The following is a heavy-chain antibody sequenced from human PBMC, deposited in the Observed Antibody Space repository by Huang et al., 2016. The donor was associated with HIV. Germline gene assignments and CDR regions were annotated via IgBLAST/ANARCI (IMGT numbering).Heavy chain of an antibody. CDR2: FYYGGSN. CDR1: GGSISSRTYY. J-gene: IGHJ3*01. D-gene: IGHD3-10*01. V-gene: IGHV4-39*01. CDR3: ARGGSHFAGWDGFPVHPLDL. Sequence: QTRLQESGSGLVKPSETLSLTCTVSGGSISSRTYYWAWIRQPPGKGLAWIGNFYYGGSNCYSPSLSSLIPMSLDTSKNQFSLRRTSVTAADTAVYYCARGGSHFAGWDGFPVHPLDLWGRGTMVTVSS.